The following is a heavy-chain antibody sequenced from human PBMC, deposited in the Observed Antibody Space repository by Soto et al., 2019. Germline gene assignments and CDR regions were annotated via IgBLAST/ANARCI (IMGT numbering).Heavy chain of an antibody. D-gene: IGHD3-9*01. CDR3: ARDLTPGLVDH. V-gene: IGHV1-69*05. Sequence: SVKVSCKASGGTFSSYAISWVRQAPGQGLEWMGGIIPIFGTANYAQKIQGRVNMTTDTSTSTTYKEMRRQRTDDTAVYYCARDLTPGLVDHWGQGTLVTVSS. J-gene: IGHJ4*02. CDR2: IIPIFGTA. CDR1: GGTFSSYA.